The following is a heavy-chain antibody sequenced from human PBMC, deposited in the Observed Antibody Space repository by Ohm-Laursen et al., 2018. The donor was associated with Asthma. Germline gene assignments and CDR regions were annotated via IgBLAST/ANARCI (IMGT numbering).Heavy chain of an antibody. CDR3: ARPSSSGWYPGAFDI. V-gene: IGHV3-33*08. J-gene: IGHJ3*02. D-gene: IGHD6-19*01. CDR2: IWYDGSNK. Sequence: SLRLSCAASGFTFSSYSMNWVRQAPGKGLEWVAVIWYDGSNKYYADSVKGRFTISRDNSKNTLYLQMNSLRAEDTAVYYCARPSSSGWYPGAFDIWGQGTMVTVSS. CDR1: GFTFSSYS.